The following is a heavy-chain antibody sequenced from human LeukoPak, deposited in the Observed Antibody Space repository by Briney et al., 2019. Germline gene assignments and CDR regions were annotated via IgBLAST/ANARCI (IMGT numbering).Heavy chain of an antibody. Sequence: GESLKISCKGSGYRFTNYWISWVRQMPGKGLEWMGIIDPHDSDTKYSPSFQGQVTISADKSISTAYLQWSSLKASDTAIYYCVRHSGGYSGYNDYWGQGTLVTVSS. V-gene: IGHV5-51*01. CDR3: VRHSGGYSGYNDY. CDR1: GYRFTNYW. CDR2: IDPHDSDT. D-gene: IGHD5-12*01. J-gene: IGHJ4*02.